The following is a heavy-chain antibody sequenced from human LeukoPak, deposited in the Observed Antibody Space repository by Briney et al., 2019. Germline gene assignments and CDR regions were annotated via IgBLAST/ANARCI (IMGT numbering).Heavy chain of an antibody. CDR1: GGSFSGYY. CDR2: INHSGST. J-gene: IGHJ3*02. V-gene: IGHV4-34*01. CDR3: ARLPIRYSSSSYAFDI. D-gene: IGHD6-6*01. Sequence: PSETLSLTCAVYGGSFSGYYWSWIRQPPGKGLEWIGEINHSGSTNYNPSLKSRVTISVDTSKNQFSLKLSSVTAADTAVYYCARLPIRYSSSSYAFDIWGQGTMVTVSS.